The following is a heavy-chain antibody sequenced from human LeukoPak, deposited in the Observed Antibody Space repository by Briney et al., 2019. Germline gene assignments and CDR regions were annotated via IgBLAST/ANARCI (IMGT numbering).Heavy chain of an antibody. V-gene: IGHV4-39*07. D-gene: IGHD4-23*01. CDR3: ARARYGGNLRWFDP. CDR2: ISYSGST. CDR1: GGSISSSGYY. J-gene: IGHJ5*02. Sequence: PSETLSLTCTVSGGSISSSGYYWGWIRQSPGKGLEWMGSISYSGSTYYHPSLKSRVTISQDTSKNQFSLKLSYVTAADTAVYYCARARYGGNLRWFDPWGQGTLVTVSS.